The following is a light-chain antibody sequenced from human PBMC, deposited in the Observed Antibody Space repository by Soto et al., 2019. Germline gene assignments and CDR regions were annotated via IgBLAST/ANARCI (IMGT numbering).Light chain of an antibody. J-gene: IGKJ5*01. CDR3: QQYYSTPIT. CDR1: QSVLYSSNNKNY. V-gene: IGKV4-1*01. Sequence: DIVMTHSPDSLAVSLGERATINCKSSQSVLYSSNNKNYLAWYQQKPGQPPKLLIYWASTRESGVPDRFSGSGSGTDFTLTISSLQAEDVAVYYCQQYYSTPITFAQGTRLEI. CDR2: WAS.